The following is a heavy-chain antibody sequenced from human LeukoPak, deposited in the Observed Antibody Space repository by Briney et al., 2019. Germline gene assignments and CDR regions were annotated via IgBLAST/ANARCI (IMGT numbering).Heavy chain of an antibody. CDR2: ISYDGTNK. J-gene: IGHJ4*02. Sequence: PGGSLRLSCAASGFNFRSYGMHWVRQAPGKGLEWVAVISYDGTNKYYADSVKGRFTISRDNSKNRLYLQMNSLRVEDTAVYYCAKDFVDYDSSGYLGYWGQGTLVTVSS. CDR1: GFNFRSYG. V-gene: IGHV3-30*18. CDR3: AKDFVDYDSSGYLGY. D-gene: IGHD3-22*01.